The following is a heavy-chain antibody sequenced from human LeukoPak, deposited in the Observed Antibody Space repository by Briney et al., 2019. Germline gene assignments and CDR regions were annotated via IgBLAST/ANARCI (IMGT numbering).Heavy chain of an antibody. V-gene: IGHV4-28*03. J-gene: IGHJ5*02. CDR3: ARDSSWNNGNGWFDP. CDR2: IYYSGST. Sequence: SDTLSLTCAVSGYSISSSNWWGWIRQPPGKGLEWIGYIYYSGSTYYNPSLKGRVTMSVDTSKNQFSLKLSSVTAVDTAVYYCARDSSWNNGNGWFDPWGQGTLVTVSS. D-gene: IGHD1/OR15-1a*01. CDR1: GYSISSSNW.